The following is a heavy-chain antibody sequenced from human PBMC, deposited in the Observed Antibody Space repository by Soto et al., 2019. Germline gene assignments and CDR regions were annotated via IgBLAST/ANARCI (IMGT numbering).Heavy chain of an antibody. J-gene: IGHJ6*02. V-gene: IGHV1-18*01. CDR1: GYTFSNFG. D-gene: IGHD5-18*01. CDR3: ARDKGYGFGWSSSSGMDV. Sequence: QVQLVQSGAEVMTPGASVKVSCKASGYTFSNFGLSWVRQAPGQGLEWMGWISGYNGNTNSAERFQGSVPMTTDTSTRTAYMEVRSLTSGDTAVYYCARDKGYGFGWSSSSGMDVWGQGTTVTVSS. CDR2: ISGYNGNT.